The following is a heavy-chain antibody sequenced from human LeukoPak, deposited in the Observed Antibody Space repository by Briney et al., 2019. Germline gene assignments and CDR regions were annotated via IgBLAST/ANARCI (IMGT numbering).Heavy chain of an antibody. V-gene: IGHV4-59*01. CDR3: ARDRGYYFDY. J-gene: IGHJ4*02. CDR1: GGSISSYY. Sequence: SETLSLTCTVSGGSISSYYWSWIRQPPGKGLEWIGYIYYSGSTNYNPSLKSRVTISVDTSKNQFSLKLSSVSAADTAVYYCARDRGYYFDYWGQGTLVTVSS. CDR2: IYYSGST. D-gene: IGHD5-24*01.